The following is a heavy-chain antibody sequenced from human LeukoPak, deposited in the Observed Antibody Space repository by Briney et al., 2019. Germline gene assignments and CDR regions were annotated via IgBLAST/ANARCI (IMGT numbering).Heavy chain of an antibody. J-gene: IGHJ6*04. CDR1: GFTVSSNY. D-gene: IGHD6-13*01. Sequence: GGSLRLSCAASGFTVSSNYMSWVRQAPGKGLEWVSVIYSGGSAYYADSVKGRFTISRDNSKNTLYLQMNSLRAEDTAVYYCARLAAAAYYYHYGMDVWGKGTTVTVSS. CDR2: IYSGGSA. V-gene: IGHV3-53*01. CDR3: ARLAAAAYYYHYGMDV.